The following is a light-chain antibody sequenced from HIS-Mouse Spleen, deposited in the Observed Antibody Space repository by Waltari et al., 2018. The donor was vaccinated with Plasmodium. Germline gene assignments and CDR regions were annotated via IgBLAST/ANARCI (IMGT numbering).Light chain of an antibody. J-gene: IGKJ4*01. Sequence: DIQMTQSPSSLSASVGDRVTITCRASQSISSYLNWYQQKPGKAPKLLIYAASSLQSRVPTRFNGSGSGTDFTLTISRLQPEDFATYYCQQSYSTPLTFGRGTKVGIK. CDR3: QQSYSTPLT. CDR1: QSISSY. CDR2: AAS. V-gene: IGKV1-39*01.